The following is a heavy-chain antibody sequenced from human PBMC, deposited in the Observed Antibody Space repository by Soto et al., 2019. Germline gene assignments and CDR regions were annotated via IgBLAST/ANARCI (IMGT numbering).Heavy chain of an antibody. CDR2: ISSSSSTI. V-gene: IGHV3-11*04. CDR1: GFTFSDYY. Sequence: NPVGSLRLSCAASGFTFSDYYMSWIRQAPGKGLEWVSYISSSSSTIYYADSVKGRFTISRDNAKNSLYLQMNSLRDEDTVVYYCARGMGAITNYYYGMDVWGQGTTVTVSS. D-gene: IGHD1-26*01. J-gene: IGHJ6*02. CDR3: ARGMGAITNYYYGMDV.